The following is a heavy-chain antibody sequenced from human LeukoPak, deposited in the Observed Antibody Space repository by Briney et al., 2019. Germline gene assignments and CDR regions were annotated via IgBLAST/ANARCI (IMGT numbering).Heavy chain of an antibody. CDR1: GFTFSIYS. J-gene: IGHJ4*02. CDR3: ARDRVPFGGVIVIPDY. CDR2: ISTGSSNI. V-gene: IGHV3-48*01. Sequence: GGSLRLSCAASGFTFSIYSMNWVRQAPGKGLGWVSYISTGSSNIYYADSVKGRFTMSRDNAKNSLYLQMNSLRAEDTAVYYCARDRVPFGGVIVIPDYWGQGTLVTVSS. D-gene: IGHD3-16*02.